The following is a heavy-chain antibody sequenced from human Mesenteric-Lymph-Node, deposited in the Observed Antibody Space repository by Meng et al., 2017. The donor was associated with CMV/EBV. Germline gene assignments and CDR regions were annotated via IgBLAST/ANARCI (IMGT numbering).Heavy chain of an antibody. CDR3: ARDSESRSYYDFWSGPRGNNYYYYYGMDV. D-gene: IGHD3-3*01. Sequence: GGPLRLSCAASGFTFSSYEMNWVRQAPGKGLEWVSYISSSGSTIYYADSVKGRFTISRDNAKNSLYLQMNSLRAEDTAVYYCARDSESRSYYDFWSGPRGNNYYYYYGMDVWGQGTTVTVSS. V-gene: IGHV3-48*03. CDR2: ISSSGSTI. CDR1: GFTFSSYE. J-gene: IGHJ6*02.